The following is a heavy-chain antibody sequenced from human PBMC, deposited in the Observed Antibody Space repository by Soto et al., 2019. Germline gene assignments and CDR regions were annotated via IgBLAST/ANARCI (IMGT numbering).Heavy chain of an antibody. Sequence: PSETLSLTCTVSGGSIGLNIDYWAWIRQPPGKGLEWIGSIYYGGDTYFNPSLKSRVTISADTSKNQFSLKLSSVTAADTAVYYCARSRVYANPHAFDIWGQGTMVTVSS. J-gene: IGHJ3*02. D-gene: IGHD2-8*01. CDR2: IYYGGDT. CDR3: ARSRVYANPHAFDI. V-gene: IGHV4-39*07. CDR1: GGSIGLNIDY.